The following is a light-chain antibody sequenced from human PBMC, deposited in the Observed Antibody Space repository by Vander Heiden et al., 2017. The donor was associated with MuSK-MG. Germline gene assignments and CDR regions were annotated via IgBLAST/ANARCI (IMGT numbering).Light chain of an antibody. CDR1: SIDVGGYNY. CDR2: DVT. Sequence: QSALTQPVSVSGSLGRSSSISCTGTSIDVGGYNYVSWYQLHPGKAPKLLIYDVTNRPAGVSNRFSGSKSGNTASLTISGLQAEDEADYSCLSYTSSTTLVFGTGTKVTVL. CDR3: LSYTSSTTLV. V-gene: IGLV2-14*01. J-gene: IGLJ1*01.